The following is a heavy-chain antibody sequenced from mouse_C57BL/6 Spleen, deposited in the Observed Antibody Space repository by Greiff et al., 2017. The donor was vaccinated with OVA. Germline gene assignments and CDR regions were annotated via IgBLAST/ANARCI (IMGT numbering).Heavy chain of an antibody. CDR3: AREFDDYYFDY. Sequence: EVHLVESGGDLVKPGGSLKLSCAASGFTFSSYGMSWVRQTPDKRLEWVATISSGGSYTYYPDSVKGRFTISRDNAKNTLYLQMSSLKSEDTAMYYCAREFDDYYFDYWGQGTTLTVSS. CDR2: ISSGGSYT. J-gene: IGHJ2*01. CDR1: GFTFSSYG. D-gene: IGHD2-4*01. V-gene: IGHV5-6*01.